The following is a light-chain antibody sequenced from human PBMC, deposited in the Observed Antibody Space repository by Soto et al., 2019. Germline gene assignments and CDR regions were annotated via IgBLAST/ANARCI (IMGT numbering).Light chain of an antibody. V-gene: IGKV1D-13*01. CDR2: DAS. CDR3: QQFDDYPFT. Sequence: AIQLTQSPSSLSASVGDSVTITCRASQGISSALAWYQQTPGRAPKLLIYDASTLARVVRSRSSGSRSGTDFTLTVSSLQSEDFATYYCQQFDDYPFTVGPGTKVDSK. J-gene: IGKJ3*01. CDR1: QGISSA.